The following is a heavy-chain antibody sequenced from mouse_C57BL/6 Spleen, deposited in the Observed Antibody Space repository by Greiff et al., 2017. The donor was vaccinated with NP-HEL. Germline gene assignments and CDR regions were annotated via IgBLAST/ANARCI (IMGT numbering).Heavy chain of an antibody. CDR1: GSTLTSYW. CDR2: INPSNGRT. D-gene: IGHD2-1*01. CDR3: ARLLINFDY. Sequence: QVQLQQSGAELVNPGASVNLSCKASGSTLTSYWMHWVKQRPGQGLEWIGEINPSNGRTNYNEKFKSKATLTVDKSSSTAYMQLSSPTSADSAVYYCARLLINFDYWGQGTTLTVSS. J-gene: IGHJ2*01. V-gene: IGHV1S81*02.